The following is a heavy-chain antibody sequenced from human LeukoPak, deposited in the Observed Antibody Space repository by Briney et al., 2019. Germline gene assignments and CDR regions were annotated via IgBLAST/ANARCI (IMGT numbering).Heavy chain of an antibody. CDR1: GGPFSGYY. V-gene: IGHV4-34*01. J-gene: IGHJ6*03. D-gene: IGHD3-22*01. CDR2: INHSGST. CDR3: ARGSKTWVTMTGYYMDV. Sequence: PSETLSLTCAVYGGPFSGYYWSWIRQPPGKGLEWIGEINHSGSTNYNPSLKSRVTISVDTSKNQFSLKLSSVTAADTAVYYCARGSKTWVTMTGYYMDVWGKGTTVTVSS.